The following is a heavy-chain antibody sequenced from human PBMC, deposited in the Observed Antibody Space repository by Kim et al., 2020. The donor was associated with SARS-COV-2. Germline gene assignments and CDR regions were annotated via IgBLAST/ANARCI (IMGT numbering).Heavy chain of an antibody. Sequence: GGSLRLSCVAPGFTFSSYTMHWVRQAPGKGLEWVAFISYDGNKKDSADSVKGRFTISRDNSKNTLYLQMNSLRAEDTAMYHCARGGYGVNGYYYGWYFDLWGRGTLVTVSS. CDR3: ARGGYGVNGYYYGWYFDL. J-gene: IGHJ2*01. CDR1: GFTFSSYT. V-gene: IGHV3-30-3*01. CDR2: ISYDGNKK. D-gene: IGHD3-22*01.